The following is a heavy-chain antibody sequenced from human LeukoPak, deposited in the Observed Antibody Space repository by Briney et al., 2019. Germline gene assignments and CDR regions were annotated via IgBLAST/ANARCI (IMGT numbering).Heavy chain of an antibody. V-gene: IGHV1-69*04. J-gene: IGHJ4*02. Sequence: ASVKVSCKASGGTFSSYAISWVRQAPGQGLEWMGRIIPILGIANYAQKFQGRVTITADKSTSTAYMELRSLRSDDTAVYYCARDANFVYDSSGYYPYDYWGQGTLVTVSS. D-gene: IGHD3-22*01. CDR2: IIPILGIA. CDR3: ARDANFVYDSSGYYPYDY. CDR1: GGTFSSYA.